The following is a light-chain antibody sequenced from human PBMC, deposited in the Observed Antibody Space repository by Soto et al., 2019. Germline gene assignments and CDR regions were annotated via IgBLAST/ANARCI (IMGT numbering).Light chain of an antibody. V-gene: IGKV4-1*01. J-gene: IGKJ2*01. CDR3: QQYYSPPYT. CDR1: QSVLYSSNNKNY. CDR2: WAS. Sequence: DIVMTQSPDSLTVSLGERATINCKSGQSVLYSSNNKNYLAWYQQKPGQPPKLLIYWASTRESGVPDRFSGSGSGTDFRLTISSLQAEDVAVYYCQQYYSPPYTFGQGTKLEIK.